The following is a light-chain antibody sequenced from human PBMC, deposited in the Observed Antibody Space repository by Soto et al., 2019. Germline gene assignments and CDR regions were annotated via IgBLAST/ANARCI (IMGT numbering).Light chain of an antibody. CDR2: KAS. CDR1: QSLNSW. J-gene: IGKJ4*01. Sequence: DIQMTQSPTTLSASVGDRVTITCRASQSLNSWLAWYQQKPGKPPKLLIHKASTLGSGVPSRFSGSGSGTEFNLTISSLQPDDFATYYCQQHNTCPPTFGGGTKVEIK. CDR3: QQHNTCPPT. V-gene: IGKV1-5*03.